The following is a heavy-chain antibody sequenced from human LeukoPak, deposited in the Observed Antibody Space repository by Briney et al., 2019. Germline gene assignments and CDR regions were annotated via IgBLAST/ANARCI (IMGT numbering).Heavy chain of an antibody. CDR3: ASRPPTRNSSGYYTRPENFDY. CDR2: MNPNSGNT. Sequence: ASVKVSCKASGYTFTSYDINWVRQATGQGLEWMGWMNPNSGNTGYAQKFQGRVTITRNTSISTAYMELSSLRSEDTAVYYCASRPPTRNSSGYYTRPENFDYWGQGTLVTVSS. D-gene: IGHD3-22*01. CDR1: GYTFTSYD. J-gene: IGHJ4*02. V-gene: IGHV1-8*03.